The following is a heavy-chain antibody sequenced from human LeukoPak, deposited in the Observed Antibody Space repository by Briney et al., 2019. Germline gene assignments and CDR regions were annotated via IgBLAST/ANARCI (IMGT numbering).Heavy chain of an antibody. CDR1: GLRFSDYY. J-gene: IGHJ6*03. CDR3: ARDPFSRIVVVKDPRGYYMDV. Sequence: GGSLRLSCAASGLRFSDYYVSWIRQAPGKGLQWVSYISSGGDIMHYADSVKGRFTISRDNAKNSLYLQMNSLRAEDTAVYYCARDPFSRIVVVKDPRGYYMDVWGKGTTVTVSS. D-gene: IGHD3-22*01. CDR2: ISSGGDIM. V-gene: IGHV3-11*04.